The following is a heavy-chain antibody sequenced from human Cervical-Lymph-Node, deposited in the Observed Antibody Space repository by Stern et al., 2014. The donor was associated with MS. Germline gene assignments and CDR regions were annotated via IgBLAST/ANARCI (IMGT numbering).Heavy chain of an antibody. D-gene: IGHD3-3*01. CDR3: AGAIFGVGNGMDV. V-gene: IGHV3-72*01. CDR1: GFTFSDHY. CDR2: SRNKANSYTT. J-gene: IGHJ6*02. Sequence: EVQLVQSGGGLVQPGGSLRLSCAASGFTFSDHYMDWVRPAPGQGLEWVGRSRNKANSYTTEYAASVKGRFTISRDDSKNSLYLQMNSLKTEDTAVYYCAGAIFGVGNGMDVWGQGTTVTVSS.